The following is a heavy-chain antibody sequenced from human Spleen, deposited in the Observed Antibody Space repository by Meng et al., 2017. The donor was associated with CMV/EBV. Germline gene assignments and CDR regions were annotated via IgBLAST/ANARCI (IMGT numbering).Heavy chain of an antibody. D-gene: IGHD1-26*01. J-gene: IGHJ4*02. V-gene: IGHV1-69*10. CDR3: ARGRRSEDFDY. CDR2: IIPILGIA. Sequence: SVKVSCKASGGTFSSYAISWVRQAPGQGLEWMGGIIPILGIANYAQKFQGRVTITADKSTSTAYMELSSLRSEDTAVYYCARGRRSEDFDYWGQGTLVTVSS. CDR1: GGTFSSYA.